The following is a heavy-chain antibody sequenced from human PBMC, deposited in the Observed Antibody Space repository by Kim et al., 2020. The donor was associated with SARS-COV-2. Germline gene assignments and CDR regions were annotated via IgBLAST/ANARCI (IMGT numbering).Heavy chain of an antibody. J-gene: IGHJ4*02. CDR1: GFTFSSYG. V-gene: IGHV3-33*01. CDR3: ARDISDRNVGSLSELTFDY. Sequence: GGSLRLSCAASGFTFSSYGMHWVRQAPGKGLEWVAVIWYDGSNKYYADSVKGRFTISRDNSKNTLYLQMNSLRAEDTAVYYCARDISDRNVGSLSELTFDYWGQGTLVTVSS. CDR2: IWYDGSNK. D-gene: IGHD1-7*01.